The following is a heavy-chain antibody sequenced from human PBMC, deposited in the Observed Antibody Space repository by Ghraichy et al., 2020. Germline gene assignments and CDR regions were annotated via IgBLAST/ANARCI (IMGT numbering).Heavy chain of an antibody. CDR2: ITGSSITI. J-gene: IGHJ2*01. Sequence: GESLNISCEGSGFSFSDYSMIWVRLTPRKALEWVSYITGSSITIFYTDSVKGRFTISRDNAKNSLYLQMNSLRAEDTAVYYCARLPLHRRAAVGDWYFDLWGRGTXVXVXX. V-gene: IGHV3-48*01. CDR3: ARLPLHRRAAVGDWYFDL. D-gene: IGHD6-13*01. CDR1: GFSFSDYS.